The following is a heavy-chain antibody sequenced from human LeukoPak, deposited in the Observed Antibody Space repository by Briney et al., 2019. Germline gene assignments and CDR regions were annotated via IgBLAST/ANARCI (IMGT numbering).Heavy chain of an antibody. Sequence: GGSLRLSCAASGFTFSSYWMSWVRQAPGKGLEGVANIKQEGSEKYYVDSVKGRFTISRDNAKNSLYLQMNSLRAEDTAVYYCARDLAKGQQLGLYYYYGMDVWGQGTTVTVSS. V-gene: IGHV3-7*03. CDR1: GFTFSSYW. CDR2: IKQEGSEK. D-gene: IGHD6-13*01. J-gene: IGHJ6*02. CDR3: ARDLAKGQQLGLYYYYGMDV.